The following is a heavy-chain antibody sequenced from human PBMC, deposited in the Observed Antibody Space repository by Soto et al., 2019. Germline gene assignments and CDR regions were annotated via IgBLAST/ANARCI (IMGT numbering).Heavy chain of an antibody. CDR3: ARDRRGSGSQTYYGMDV. CDR1: GYSFTSYG. V-gene: IGHV1-18*01. D-gene: IGHD3-10*01. J-gene: IGHJ6*02. Sequence: GASVKVSCKASGYSFTSYGISWVRQAPGQGLEWMGWISAYNGNTNYAQKLQGRVTMTTDTSTSTAYMELRSLRSDDTAVYYCARDRRGSGSQTYYGMDVWGQGTTVTVSS. CDR2: ISAYNGNT.